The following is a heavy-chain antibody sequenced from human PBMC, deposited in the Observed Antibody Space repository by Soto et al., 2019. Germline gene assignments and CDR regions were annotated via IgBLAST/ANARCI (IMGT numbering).Heavy chain of an antibody. CDR1: GYTFTSYG. CDR2: ISAYNGNT. V-gene: IGHV1-18*01. CDR3: ARDLLTVTYLYYYYGMDV. D-gene: IGHD4-17*01. Sequence: QVQLVQSGAEVKKPGASVKVSCKASGYTFTSYGISWVRQAPGQGLEWMGWISAYNGNTNYAQKLQGRVTMTTDTSTSTAYMELRSPRSDDTAVYYCARDLLTVTYLYYYYGMDVWGQGTTVTVSS. J-gene: IGHJ6*02.